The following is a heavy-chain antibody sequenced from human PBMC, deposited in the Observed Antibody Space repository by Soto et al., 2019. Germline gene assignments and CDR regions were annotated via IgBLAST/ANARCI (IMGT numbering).Heavy chain of an antibody. Sequence: QVQLQESGPGLVKPSQTLSLTCTVSGGSISSGGYYWSWIRQHPGKGLEWVGYIYYSGSTYYNPSLKSRVTISVDTSKNQFSLKLSSVTAADTAVYYCARCWAATLQYYFDYWGQGTLVTVSS. D-gene: IGHD2-15*01. CDR3: ARCWAATLQYYFDY. J-gene: IGHJ4*02. CDR1: GGSISSGGYY. V-gene: IGHV4-31*03. CDR2: IYYSGST.